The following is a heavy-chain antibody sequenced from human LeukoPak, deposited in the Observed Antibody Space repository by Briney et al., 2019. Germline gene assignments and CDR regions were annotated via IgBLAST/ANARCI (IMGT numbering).Heavy chain of an antibody. CDR2: IKQDGSEK. Sequence: GGSLRLSCAASGFTFSNYWMSWVRQAPGKGLEWVANIKQDGSEKYYVDSVKGRFTISRDNAKNTLYLQMNSLRAEDTAVYYCARENRESWNDANNYYYYMDVWGKGTTVTVSS. J-gene: IGHJ6*03. V-gene: IGHV3-7*03. CDR1: GFTFSNYW. D-gene: IGHD1-1*01. CDR3: ARENRESWNDANNYYYYMDV.